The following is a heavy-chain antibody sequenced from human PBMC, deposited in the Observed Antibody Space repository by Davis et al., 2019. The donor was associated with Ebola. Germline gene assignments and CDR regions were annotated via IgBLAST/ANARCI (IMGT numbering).Heavy chain of an antibody. D-gene: IGHD1-26*01. CDR2: IYTSGST. Sequence: PSETLSLTCTVSGGSISSYYWSWIRQPAGKGLEWIGRIYTSGSTNYNPSLKSRVTISVDTSKNQFSLKLSSVTAADTAVYYCARPKGWGGSYAAYYYMDVWGKGTTVTVSS. V-gene: IGHV4-4*07. J-gene: IGHJ6*03. CDR1: GGSISSYY. CDR3: ARPKGWGGSYAAYYYMDV.